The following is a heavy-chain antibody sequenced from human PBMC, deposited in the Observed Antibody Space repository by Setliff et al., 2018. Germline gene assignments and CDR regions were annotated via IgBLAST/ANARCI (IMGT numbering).Heavy chain of an antibody. D-gene: IGHD3-10*01. CDR3: ARDMVVSGITTQLDY. J-gene: IGHJ4*02. V-gene: IGHV3-30-3*01. CDR2: ISYDGGNK. Sequence: GGSLRLSCAASGFTFSSYAMHWVRQAPGKGLEWVAVISYDGGNKYYADSVKGRFTISRDNSKNTLYLQMNSLRAEDTAVYYCARDMVVSGITTQLDYWGQGTLVTVSS. CDR1: GFTFSSYA.